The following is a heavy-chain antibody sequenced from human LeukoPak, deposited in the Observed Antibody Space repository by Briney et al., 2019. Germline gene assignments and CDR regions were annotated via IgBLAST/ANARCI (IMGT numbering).Heavy chain of an antibody. J-gene: IGHJ6*03. Sequence: SVKVSCKASGGTFSSYAISWVRQAPGQGLEWMGRIIPIFGTANYAQKFQGRVTITTDEPTSTAYMELSSLRSEDTAVYYCARGRTTVEPPDYYYYYMDVWGKGTTVTVSS. V-gene: IGHV1-69*05. CDR2: IIPIFGTA. CDR3: ARGRTTVEPPDYYYYYMDV. CDR1: GGTFSSYA. D-gene: IGHD4-17*01.